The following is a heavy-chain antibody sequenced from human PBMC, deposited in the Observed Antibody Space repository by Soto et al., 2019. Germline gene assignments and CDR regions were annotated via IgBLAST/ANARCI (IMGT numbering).Heavy chain of an antibody. V-gene: IGHV3-48*03. Sequence: PGGSLRLSCAASGFTFSSYEMNWVRQAPGKGLEWISYLNSYGTIINYADSVRGRFTICRASAKNSLYLQMNSLRAEDTAVYYCATKYQRPAPNLWGQGTLVTVSS. J-gene: IGHJ4*02. CDR1: GFTFSSYE. CDR2: LNSYGTII. CDR3: ATKYQRPAPNL. D-gene: IGHD2-2*01.